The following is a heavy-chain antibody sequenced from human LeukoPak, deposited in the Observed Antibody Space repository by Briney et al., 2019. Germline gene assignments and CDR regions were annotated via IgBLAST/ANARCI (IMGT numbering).Heavy chain of an antibody. D-gene: IGHD6-19*01. CDR3: ARRSVAVAGTYYFDH. J-gene: IGHJ4*02. V-gene: IGHV5-51*01. Sequence: GESLKISCQGSGYIFTSHWIAWVRQMPGKGLEWMGLINPYDSDTRYSQSSQGQVTISADKSNNTAYLQWSSLKASDTAMYYCARRSVAVAGTYYFDHWGQGTLVTVSS. CDR1: GYIFTSHW. CDR2: INPYDSDT.